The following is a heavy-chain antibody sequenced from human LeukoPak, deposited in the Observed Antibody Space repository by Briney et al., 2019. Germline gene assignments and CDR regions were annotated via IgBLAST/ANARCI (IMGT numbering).Heavy chain of an antibody. V-gene: IGHV4-61*09. CDR2: IYASGST. J-gene: IGHJ3*02. CDR1: GGSISSGSYY. D-gene: IGHD3-22*01. Sequence: SQTLSLTCTVSGGSISSGSYYWSWIRQPAGRGLEWIGHIYASGSTNYNPSLKSRVTISVDTSKNQFSLKLSSVTAADTAVYYCARHKAYYDSSGYMTNDAFDIWGQGTMVTVSS. CDR3: ARHKAYYDSSGYMTNDAFDI.